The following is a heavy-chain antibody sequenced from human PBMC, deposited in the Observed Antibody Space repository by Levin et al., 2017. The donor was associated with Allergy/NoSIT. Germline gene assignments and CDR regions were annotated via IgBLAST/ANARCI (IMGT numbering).Heavy chain of an antibody. D-gene: IGHD1-26*01. J-gene: IGHJ4*02. V-gene: IGHV3-23*01. CDR3: AKSQGLSGRSFGD. Sequence: GGSLRLSCAASGFALSGFAMSWVRQAPGQGLGWVSAISDSGAHTYYADSVRGRFTISRDNSRNTLFLQMNTLVAEDTAVYYCAKSQGLSGRSFGDWGQGTLVTVSS. CDR2: ISDSGAHT. CDR1: GFALSGFA.